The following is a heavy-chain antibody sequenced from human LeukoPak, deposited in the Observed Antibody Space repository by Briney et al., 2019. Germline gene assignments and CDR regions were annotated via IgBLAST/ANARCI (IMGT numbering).Heavy chain of an antibody. CDR1: GGSSTTHY. Sequence: SETLSLTCTLSGGSSTTHYWSWIRQPPGEGLEWIGYISFIGGTTYNTSLKSRVTISIDTSNNELSLMLTSVTAADRAVYYCASDSISMNAFDAWRQGTMVTVSS. V-gene: IGHV4-59*11. J-gene: IGHJ3*01. D-gene: IGHD3-22*01. CDR2: ISFIGGT. CDR3: ASDSISMNAFDA.